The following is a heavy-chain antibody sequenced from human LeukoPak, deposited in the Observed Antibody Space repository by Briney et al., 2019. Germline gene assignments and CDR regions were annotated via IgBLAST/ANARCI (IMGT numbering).Heavy chain of an antibody. CDR3: ARIMRVDYGTYYFDY. CDR2: ARNRRNGYST. CDR1: GFTFSDHY. Sequence: PGGSLRLSCAASGFTFSDHYIDWVRQAPGKGLEWVGRARNRRNGYSTQYAASVKGRFTFSRDDSENTVYLQMNGLKTEDTAVYFCARIMRVDYGTYYFDYWGPGTLVTVSS. D-gene: IGHD4/OR15-4a*01. J-gene: IGHJ4*02. V-gene: IGHV3-72*01.